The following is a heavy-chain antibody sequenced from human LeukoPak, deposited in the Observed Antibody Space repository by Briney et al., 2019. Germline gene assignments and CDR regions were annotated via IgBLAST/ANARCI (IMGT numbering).Heavy chain of an antibody. V-gene: IGHV3-33*08. CDR1: EFIFSKYW. D-gene: IGHD3-16*01. CDR2: IWYDGSNK. CDR3: ARDLGELVHYGMDV. Sequence: SGGSLRLSCEASEFIFSKYWMSWVRQAPGKGLEWVAVIWYDGSNKYYADSVKGRFTISRDNSKNTLYLQMNSLRAEDTAVYYCARDLGELVHYGMDVWGQGTTVTVSS. J-gene: IGHJ6*02.